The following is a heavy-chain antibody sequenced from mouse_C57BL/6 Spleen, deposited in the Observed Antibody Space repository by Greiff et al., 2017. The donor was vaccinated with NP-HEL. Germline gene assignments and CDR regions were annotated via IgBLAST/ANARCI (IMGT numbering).Heavy chain of an antibody. CDR1: GYAFSSSW. D-gene: IGHD2-4*01. J-gene: IGHJ2*01. V-gene: IGHV1-82*01. Sequence: VQLQQSGPELVKPGASVKISCKASGYAFSSSWMNWVKQRPGKGLEWIGRIYPGDGDTNYIGKFKGKATLTADKSSSTAYMQLSSLTSEDSAVYFCARNDYDYHWENYWGQGTTLTVSS. CDR2: IYPGDGDT. CDR3: ARNDYDYHWENY.